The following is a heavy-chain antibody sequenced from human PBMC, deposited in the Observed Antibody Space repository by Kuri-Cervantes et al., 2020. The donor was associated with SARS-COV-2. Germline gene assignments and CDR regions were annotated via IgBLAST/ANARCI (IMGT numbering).Heavy chain of an antibody. CDR1: GGTFSSYA. J-gene: IGHJ6*03. Sequence: SVKVSCKASGGTFSSYAISWVRQAPGQGLEWMGGIIPIFGTANYAQKFQGRVTITADESTSTAYMELSSLRSEDTAVYYCARVGTEWLEQYYMDVWGKGTTVTVSS. V-gene: IGHV1-69*13. D-gene: IGHD3-3*01. CDR2: IIPIFGTA. CDR3: ARVGTEWLEQYYMDV.